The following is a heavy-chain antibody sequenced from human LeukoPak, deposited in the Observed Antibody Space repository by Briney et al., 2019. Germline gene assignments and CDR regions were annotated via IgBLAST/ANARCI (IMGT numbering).Heavy chain of an antibody. Sequence: SVKVSCKASGGTFSSYAISWVRQAPGQGLEWMGGIIPIFGTANYAQKFQGRVTITADESTSTAYMELTSLRSEDTAVYYCARVGPGGGYDRRPARRSGNYFYYGMDVWGQGTTVTVSS. CDR3: ARVGPGGGYDRRPARRSGNYFYYGMDV. J-gene: IGHJ6*02. D-gene: IGHD5-12*01. CDR2: IIPIFGTA. CDR1: GGTFSSYA. V-gene: IGHV1-69*13.